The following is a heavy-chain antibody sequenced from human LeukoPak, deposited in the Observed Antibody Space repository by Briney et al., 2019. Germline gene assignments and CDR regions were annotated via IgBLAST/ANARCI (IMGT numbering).Heavy chain of an antibody. V-gene: IGHV1-69*13. CDR2: IIPIFGTA. Sequence: GASVKVSCKASGGTFSSYAISWVRQAPGQGLEWMGGIIPIFGTANYAQKLQGRVTITADESTSTAYMELSSLRSEDTAVYYCARPPYYDILKLGYWGQGTLVNVSS. D-gene: IGHD3-9*01. CDR3: ARPPYYDILKLGY. CDR1: GGTFSSYA. J-gene: IGHJ4*02.